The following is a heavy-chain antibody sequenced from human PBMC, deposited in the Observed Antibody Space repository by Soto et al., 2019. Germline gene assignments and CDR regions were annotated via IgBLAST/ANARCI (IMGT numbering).Heavy chain of an antibody. CDR1: GGSISSYY. Sequence: SETLSLTCTVSGGSISSYYWSWIRQPPGKGLEWIGYIYYSGSTNYNPSLKSRVTISVDTSKNQFSLKLSSVTAADTAVYYCARGFIGEAFDIWGQGTMVTVSS. CDR2: IYYSGST. CDR3: ARGFIGEAFDI. D-gene: IGHD1-26*01. J-gene: IGHJ3*02. V-gene: IGHV4-59*01.